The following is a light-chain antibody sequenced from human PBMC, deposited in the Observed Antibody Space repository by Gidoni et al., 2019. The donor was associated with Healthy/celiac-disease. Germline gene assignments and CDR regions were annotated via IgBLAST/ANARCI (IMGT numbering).Light chain of an antibody. V-gene: IGLV2-14*01. CDR2: EVS. CDR1: SSDVRGYNY. CDR3: SSYTSSSTWV. J-gene: IGLJ3*02. Sequence: QSALTQPASVSGSPGQSITISCTGTSSDVRGYNYVSWYQQPPGKAPKLMIYEVSNRPSGVSNRFSGSKSGNTASLTISGLQAEDEADYYCSSYTSSSTWVFGGGTKLTVL.